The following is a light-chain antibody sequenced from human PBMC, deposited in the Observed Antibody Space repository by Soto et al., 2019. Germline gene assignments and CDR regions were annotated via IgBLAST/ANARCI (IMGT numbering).Light chain of an antibody. CDR2: GAS. CDR1: QNIHTN. V-gene: IGKV3-15*01. J-gene: IGKJ5*01. CDR3: QHYYTWPRP. Sequence: EMVVSESPSTLSVAPAERATLSCRAGQNIHTNLAWYQQKPGQAPRLLFYGASTGATGPPARFSGSGSGTEFTLTITSLQAAECGVYYCQHYYTWPRPFAQGTRLEIK.